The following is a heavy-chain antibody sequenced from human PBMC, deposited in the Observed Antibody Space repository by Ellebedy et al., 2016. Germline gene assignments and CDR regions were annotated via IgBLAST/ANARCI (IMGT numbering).Heavy chain of an antibody. D-gene: IGHD3-10*01. CDR1: GGTFRSFV. CDR3: AKGISLVRGVRSPSFYFYYGMDV. J-gene: IGHJ6*02. V-gene: IGHV1-69*13. CDR2: ITPILATT. Sequence: SVKVSXXASGGTFRSFVFNWVRQAPGEGLEWMGGITPILATTKYSQKFQGRATITADESTSTAYLQLSGLTSDDTATYFCAKGISLVRGVRSPSFYFYYGMDVWGQGTALLVS.